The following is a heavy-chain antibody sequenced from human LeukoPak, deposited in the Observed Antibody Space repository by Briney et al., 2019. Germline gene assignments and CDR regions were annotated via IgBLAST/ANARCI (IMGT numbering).Heavy chain of an antibody. J-gene: IGHJ4*02. CDR2: ISGYNGNT. D-gene: IGHD3-10*01. CDR3: ARDGQYYYGSGTPDAAGFFDY. Sequence: ASVKVSCKASGYTFTSYGISWVRQAPGQGLEWMGWISGYNGNTNYAQKLQGRVTMTTDTSTSTAYMELRSLRSDDTAVYYCARDGQYYYGSGTPDAAGFFDYWGQGTLVTVSS. V-gene: IGHV1-18*04. CDR1: GYTFTSYG.